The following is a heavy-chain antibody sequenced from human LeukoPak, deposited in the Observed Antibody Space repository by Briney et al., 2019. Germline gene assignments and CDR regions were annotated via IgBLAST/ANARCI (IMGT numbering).Heavy chain of an antibody. CDR1: GFTFSSYG. CDR2: ISSSSSYI. Sequence: GGTLRLSCAASGFTFSSYGMSWVRQAPGKGLEWVSSISSSSSYIYYADSVKGRFTISRDNAKNSLYLQMNSLRAEDTALYYCTKGASCSSTSCYWDYFDYWGQGTLVTVSS. D-gene: IGHD2-2*01. V-gene: IGHV3-21*04. J-gene: IGHJ4*02. CDR3: TKGASCSSTSCYWDYFDY.